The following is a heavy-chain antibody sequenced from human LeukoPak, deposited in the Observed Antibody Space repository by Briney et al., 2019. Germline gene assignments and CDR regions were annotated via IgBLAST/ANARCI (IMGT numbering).Heavy chain of an antibody. Sequence: ASVTVSCKASGYTFTGYYMHWVRQAPGQGLEWMGRINPNSGGTIYAQKFQGRVTMTRDTSISTAYMELSRLRSDDTAVYYCAREITMVRGVIRWFDPWGQGTLVTVSS. D-gene: IGHD3-10*01. J-gene: IGHJ5*02. CDR1: GYTFTGYY. CDR2: INPNSGGT. V-gene: IGHV1-2*06. CDR3: AREITMVRGVIRWFDP.